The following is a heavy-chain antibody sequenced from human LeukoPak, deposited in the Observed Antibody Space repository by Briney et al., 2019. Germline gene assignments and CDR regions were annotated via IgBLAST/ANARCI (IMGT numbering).Heavy chain of an antibody. CDR1: GFTFSSYS. CDR2: ISSSSSTI. Sequence: GGSLRISCAASGFTFSSYSMNWVRQAPGKGLEWVSYISSSSSTIYYADSVKGRFTISRDNAKDSLYLQMNSLRAEDMAVYYCARDGGRYYDYWGQGTLVTVSS. D-gene: IGHD3-10*01. J-gene: IGHJ4*02. V-gene: IGHV3-48*04. CDR3: ARDGGRYYDY.